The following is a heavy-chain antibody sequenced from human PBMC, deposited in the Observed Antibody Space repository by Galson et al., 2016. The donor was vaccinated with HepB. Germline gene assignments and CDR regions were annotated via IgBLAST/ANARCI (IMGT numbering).Heavy chain of an antibody. J-gene: IGHJ4*02. CDR2: INESDGGT. V-gene: IGHV3-23*01. Sequence: SLRLSCAASGFAFRSHAMNWVRQAPGKGLEWVSSINESDGGTAYADSVKGRFTISRDDSRDTLYLQMNSLRGEDTGVYYCAKQFLLGGWGQGTLVTVSS. CDR3: AKQFLLGG. D-gene: IGHD3-16*01. CDR1: GFAFRSHA.